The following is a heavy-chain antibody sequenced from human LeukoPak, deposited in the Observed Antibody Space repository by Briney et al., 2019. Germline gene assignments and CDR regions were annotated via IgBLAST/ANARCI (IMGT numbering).Heavy chain of an antibody. V-gene: IGHV3-11*01. CDR2: ISSSGSTI. D-gene: IGHD3-10*01. CDR3: ARDQYYYGSGSYYRVFDY. J-gene: IGHJ4*02. CDR1: GFTFSDYY. Sequence: GGSLRLSCAASGFTFSDYYMSWIRQAPGKGLEWVSYISSSGSTIYYADSVKGRFTISRDNAENSLYLQMNSLRAEDTAVYYCARDQYYYGSGSYYRVFDYWGQGTLVTVSS.